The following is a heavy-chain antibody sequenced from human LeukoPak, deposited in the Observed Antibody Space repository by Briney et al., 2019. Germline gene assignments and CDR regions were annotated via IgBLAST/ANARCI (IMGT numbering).Heavy chain of an antibody. CDR2: ISSSTSYI. J-gene: IGHJ6*02. Sequence: GGSLRLSCAASGFTFSSYSMNWIRQAPGKGLEWVSSISSSTSYIYYADSVKGRFTISKDNAKNSLYLQVNSLRAEDTAVYYCAKMYCRGPWCYTGGDDKFYGMDVWGQGTTVTVSS. D-gene: IGHD2-15*01. V-gene: IGHV3-21*01. CDR3: AKMYCRGPWCYTGGDDKFYGMDV. CDR1: GFTFSSYS.